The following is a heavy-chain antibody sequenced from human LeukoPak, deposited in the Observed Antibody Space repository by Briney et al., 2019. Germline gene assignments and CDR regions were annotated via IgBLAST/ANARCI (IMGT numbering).Heavy chain of an antibody. CDR3: ARGYYYDSSGYYNWFDP. V-gene: IGHV1-69*05. Sequence: SVKVSCKASGGTFSSYAISWVRQAPGQGLEWMGGIIPIFGTANYAQKFQGRVTITTDESTSTAYMELSSLRSEDTAVYYCARGYYYDSSGYYNWFDPRGQGTLVTASS. D-gene: IGHD3-22*01. CDR1: GGTFSSYA. CDR2: IIPIFGTA. J-gene: IGHJ5*02.